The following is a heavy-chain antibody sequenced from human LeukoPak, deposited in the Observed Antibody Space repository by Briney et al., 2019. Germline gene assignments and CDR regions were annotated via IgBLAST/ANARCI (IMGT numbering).Heavy chain of an antibody. D-gene: IGHD3-9*01. CDR2: VYISGKI. CDR3: ARARELAFMAYYFDY. V-gene: IGHV4-59*01. Sequence: PSETLSLTCTVSGDSIRGYYWSWLRQPPGKGLEWIGNVYISGKINYNSSLESRVTLSVDTSKNQFSLKWTSVTAADTAVYFCARARELAFMAYYFDYWGQGTLATVSS. J-gene: IGHJ4*02. CDR1: GDSIRGYY.